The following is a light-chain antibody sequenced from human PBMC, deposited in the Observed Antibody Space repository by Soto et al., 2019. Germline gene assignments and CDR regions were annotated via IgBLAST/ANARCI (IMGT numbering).Light chain of an antibody. CDR3: CSYAGSYFYV. V-gene: IGLV2-11*01. CDR2: DVS. J-gene: IGLJ1*01. CDR1: SSVVGGYNY. Sequence: QSALTQPRSLSGSPGQSVTISCTGTSSVVGGYNYVSWYQQHPGKAPKLMIYDVSKRPSGVPDRFSGSKSGNTASLTISGLQAEDEADYYCCSYAGSYFYVFGTGPKVTVL.